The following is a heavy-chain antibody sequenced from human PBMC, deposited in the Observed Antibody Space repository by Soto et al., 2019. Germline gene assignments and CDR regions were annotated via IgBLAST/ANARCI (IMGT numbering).Heavy chain of an antibody. Sequence: ASVKVSCKASGYTFTSYGISWVRQAPGQGLEWMGIINPSGGSTSYAQKFQGRVTMTRDTSTSTVYMELSSLRSEDTAVYYCARLRFLEWLSPSGMDVWGQGTTVTVSS. D-gene: IGHD3-3*01. V-gene: IGHV1-46*01. J-gene: IGHJ6*02. CDR1: GYTFTSYG. CDR3: ARLRFLEWLSPSGMDV. CDR2: INPSGGST.